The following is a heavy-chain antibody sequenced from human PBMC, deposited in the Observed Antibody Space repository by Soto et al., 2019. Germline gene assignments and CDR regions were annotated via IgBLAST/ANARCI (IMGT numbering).Heavy chain of an antibody. Sequence: GGSLRPFFAAPGFPFLSYAIGWVRQAPGEGLEWVSAISGSGGSTYYADSVKGRFTISRDNSKNTLYLQMNSLRAEDTAVYYCAKTYDENSCWPAHGMDVWGQGTTVTVSS. CDR1: GFPFLSYA. D-gene: IGHD3-3*01. J-gene: IGHJ6*02. CDR3: AKTYDENSCWPAHGMDV. CDR2: ISGSGGST. V-gene: IGHV3-23*01.